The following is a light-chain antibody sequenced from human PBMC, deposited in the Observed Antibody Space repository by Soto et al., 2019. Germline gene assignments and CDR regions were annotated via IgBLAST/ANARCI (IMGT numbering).Light chain of an antibody. Sequence: DIQMTQSPSTLSASVGDRVTITCRASQTISNWLAWYQQKPGKAPKLLIYDASSLESGVPSRFSGSRSGTEFTLTISSLQPDDFATYYCQQLNSYPRTFGQGTRLET. V-gene: IGKV1-5*01. J-gene: IGKJ5*01. CDR2: DAS. CDR1: QTISNW. CDR3: QQLNSYPRT.